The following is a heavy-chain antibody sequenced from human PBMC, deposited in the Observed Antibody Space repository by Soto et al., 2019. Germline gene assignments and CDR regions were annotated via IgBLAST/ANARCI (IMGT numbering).Heavy chain of an antibody. V-gene: IGHV3-53*01. D-gene: IGHD1-1*01. J-gene: IGHJ3*01. CDR2: LYDVDGS. CDR1: GLTISGKKY. CDR3: ATWHQREHAYDV. Sequence: DVQLVESGGGLIQPGETLRLSCAAFGLTISGKKYVAWVRQAPGKGLEWVSALYDVDGSFYAVLVKGRFATSSERSKTTVYRQMTELKPDDTTVYYCATWHQREHAYDVWGQGTTVTVSS.